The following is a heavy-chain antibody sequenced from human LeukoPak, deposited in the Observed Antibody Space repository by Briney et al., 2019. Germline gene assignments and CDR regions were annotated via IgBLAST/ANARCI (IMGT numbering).Heavy chain of an antibody. CDR1: GFTFGDYA. J-gene: IGHJ6*02. CDR2: IRSKAYGGTT. CDR3: TSAHCSSTSCYSFSGDV. D-gene: IGHD2-2*01. V-gene: IGHV3-49*03. Sequence: GGSLRLSCTASGFTFGDYAMSWFRQAPGKGLEWVGFIRSKAYGGTTEYAASVKGRFTISRDDSKSIAYLQMNSLNTEDTAVYYCTSAHCSSTSCYSFSGDVWGQGTTVTVSS.